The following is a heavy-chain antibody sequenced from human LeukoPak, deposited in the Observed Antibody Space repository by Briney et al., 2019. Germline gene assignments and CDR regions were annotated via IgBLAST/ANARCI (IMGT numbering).Heavy chain of an antibody. Sequence: PSETLSLTCAVTGNSISSSYYWSWIRQPPGKGLEWIGEINHSGSTNYNPSLKSRVTISVDTSKNQFSLKLSSVTAADTAVYYCARGRYYTYYYGSGSYYYYYYYMDVWGKGTTVTVSS. D-gene: IGHD3-10*01. CDR3: ARGRYYTYYYGSGSYYYYYYYMDV. J-gene: IGHJ6*03. V-gene: IGHV4-34*01. CDR2: INHSGST. CDR1: GNSISSSYY.